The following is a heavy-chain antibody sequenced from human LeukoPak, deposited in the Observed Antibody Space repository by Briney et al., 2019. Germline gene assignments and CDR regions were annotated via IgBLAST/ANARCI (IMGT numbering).Heavy chain of an antibody. CDR2: ISGSGGST. J-gene: IGHJ6*02. Sequence: GGSLRLSCAASGFTFSTYAMSWVRQAPGKGLEWVSAISGSGGSTYYADSVKGRFTISRDNSKNTLYLQMNSLRAEDTAVYYCAKPGRGTNYGMDVWGQGTTVTVSS. D-gene: IGHD3-16*01. CDR1: GFTFSTYA. CDR3: AKPGRGTNYGMDV. V-gene: IGHV3-23*01.